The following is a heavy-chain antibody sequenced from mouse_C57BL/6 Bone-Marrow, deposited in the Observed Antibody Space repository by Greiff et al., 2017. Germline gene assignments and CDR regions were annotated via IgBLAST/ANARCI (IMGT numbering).Heavy chain of an antibody. CDR3: AREGDYFDY. CDR1: GFTFSDYG. CDR2: ISSGSSTI. Sequence: EVMLVESGGGLVKPGGSLKLSCAASGFTFSDYGMHWVRQAPEKGLEWVAYISSGSSTIYYADTVKGRFTISRDNAKNTRFLQMTSLRSEDTAMYYCAREGDYFDYWGQGTTLTVSS. V-gene: IGHV5-17*01. J-gene: IGHJ2*01.